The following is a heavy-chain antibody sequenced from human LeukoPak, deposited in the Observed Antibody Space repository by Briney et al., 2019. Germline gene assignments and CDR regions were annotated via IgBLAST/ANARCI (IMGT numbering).Heavy chain of an antibody. CDR1: GGSISSGGYY. V-gene: IGHV4-30-2*02. Sequence: SQTLSLTCTVSGGSISSGGYYWSWIRQPPGKGLEWIGYIYHSGSTYYNPSLKSRVTISVDRSKNQFSLKLSSVTAADTAVYYCARSQHYYSSGSYPYWGQGTLVTVSS. CDR2: IYHSGST. J-gene: IGHJ4*02. CDR3: ARSQHYYSSGSYPY. D-gene: IGHD3-10*01.